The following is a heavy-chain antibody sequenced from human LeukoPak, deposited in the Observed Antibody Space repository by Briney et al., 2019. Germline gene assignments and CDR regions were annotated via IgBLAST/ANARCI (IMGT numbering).Heavy chain of an antibody. CDR1: GFTFSTYG. D-gene: IGHD2-21*02. V-gene: IGHV3-30*03. CDR2: ISSDGRIT. J-gene: IGHJ5*02. Sequence: SGGSLRLSCTASGSGFTFSTYGMHWVRQAPGKGLEWVSVISSDGRITYYTDSVKGRFTTSRDDSRDTVYLQLNSLRIEDTELYYCVREVKAMTALDLWGQGTLVTVSS. CDR3: VREVKAMTALDL.